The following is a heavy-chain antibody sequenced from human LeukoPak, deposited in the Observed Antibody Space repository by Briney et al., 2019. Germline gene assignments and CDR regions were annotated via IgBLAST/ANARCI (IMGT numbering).Heavy chain of an antibody. Sequence: SQTLSLTCTVSGGSISSGGYYWSWIRQHPGKGLEWIGYIYYSGSTYYNPSLKSRVTISVDTSKNQFSLKLSSVTAADTAVYYCARDHYDILTGYYAVGAFDIWGQGTMVTVSS. D-gene: IGHD3-9*01. J-gene: IGHJ3*02. CDR1: GGSISSGGYY. V-gene: IGHV4-31*03. CDR2: IYYSGST. CDR3: ARDHYDILTGYYAVGAFDI.